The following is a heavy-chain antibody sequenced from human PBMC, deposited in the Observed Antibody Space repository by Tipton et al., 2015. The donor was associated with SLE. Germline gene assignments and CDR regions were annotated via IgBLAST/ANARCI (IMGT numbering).Heavy chain of an antibody. Sequence: TLSLTCTVSGGSISSGGYYCSWIRQPAGKGLEWIGRIYTSGSTNYNPSLKSRVTISVDTSKNQFSLKLSYVTAADTAVYYCARDGGDYWYFDLWGRGTLVTVSS. CDR1: GGSISSGGYY. D-gene: IGHD2-21*01. CDR3: ARDGGDYWYFDL. J-gene: IGHJ2*01. CDR2: IYTSGST. V-gene: IGHV4-61*02.